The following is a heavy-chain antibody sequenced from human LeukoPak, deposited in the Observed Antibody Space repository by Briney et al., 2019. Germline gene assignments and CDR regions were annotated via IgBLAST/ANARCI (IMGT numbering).Heavy chain of an antibody. Sequence: GGSLRLSCAASGFTVTRNYMSWVRQAPGKGLEWVSVIYSSERTYYAESVQGRFTVFRDDSENAIYLQMDSLRAEDTAVYYCAREAYYHDTTGRFDLWGQGTLVTVSS. J-gene: IGHJ4*02. V-gene: IGHV3-53*01. CDR2: IYSSERT. D-gene: IGHD3-22*01. CDR1: GFTVTRNY. CDR3: AREAYYHDTTGRFDL.